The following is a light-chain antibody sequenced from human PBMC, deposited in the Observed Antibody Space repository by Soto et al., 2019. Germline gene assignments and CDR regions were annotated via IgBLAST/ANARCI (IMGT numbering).Light chain of an antibody. J-gene: IGKJ5*01. Sequence: IQFTPSPSYLSASVGDRVTITCRASQGIADYLAWYQQKPGNAPKLLIYAASTLQSGVPSRFSGSRSGTDFTLTISSLHPEDYATYYCQQLSSFPYTFGQRTRLEI. CDR1: QGIADY. V-gene: IGKV1-9*01. CDR2: AAS. CDR3: QQLSSFPYT.